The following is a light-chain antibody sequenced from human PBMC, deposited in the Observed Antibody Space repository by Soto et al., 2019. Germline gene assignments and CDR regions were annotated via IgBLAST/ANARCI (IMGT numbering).Light chain of an antibody. Sequence: DIQMTQSPSTLSASVGDSVTITCRASQSISSWLAWYQQKPGKATKLLVYKASSLQSGVPSRFSGSRSGTEFTLTISSLQPDDFATYYCQRYNDYPLTFGGGTRVEIK. V-gene: IGKV1-5*03. CDR1: QSISSW. CDR3: QRYNDYPLT. J-gene: IGKJ4*01. CDR2: KAS.